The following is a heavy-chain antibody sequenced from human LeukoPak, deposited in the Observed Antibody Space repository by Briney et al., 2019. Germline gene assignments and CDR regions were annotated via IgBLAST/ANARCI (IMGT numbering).Heavy chain of an antibody. CDR3: ARPYYYDSSGYLGY. V-gene: IGHV1-18*01. CDR2: ISAYNGNT. D-gene: IGHD3-22*01. Sequence: ASVEVSCKASGYTFTSYGISWVRQAPGQGLEWMGWISAYNGNTNYAQKLQGRVTMTTDTSTSTAYMELRSLRSDDTAVYYCARPYYYDSSGYLGYWGQGTLVTVSS. CDR1: GYTFTSYG. J-gene: IGHJ4*02.